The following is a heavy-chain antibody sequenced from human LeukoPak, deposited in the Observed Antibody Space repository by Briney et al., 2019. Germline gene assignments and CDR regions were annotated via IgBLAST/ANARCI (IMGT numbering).Heavy chain of an antibody. CDR1: GGSFSGYY. CDR2: INHSGST. Sequence: MPSETLSLTCAVYGGSFSGYYWSWIRQPPGKGLEWIGEINHSGSTNYNPSLKSRVTISVDPSKNQFSLKLSSVTAADTAVYYCARGYYDFWSGYYGLIDYWGQGTLVTVSS. V-gene: IGHV4-34*01. J-gene: IGHJ4*02. D-gene: IGHD3-3*01. CDR3: ARGYYDFWSGYYGLIDY.